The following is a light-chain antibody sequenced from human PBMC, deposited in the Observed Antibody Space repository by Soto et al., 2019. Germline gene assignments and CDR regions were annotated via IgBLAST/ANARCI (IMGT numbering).Light chain of an antibody. V-gene: IGKV3-15*01. CDR3: QQYDNWPQT. CDR2: GAS. CDR1: QSVSSN. Sequence: EIVMTQSPATLSVSPGERATLSCRASQSVSSNLAWYQQKPGQAPRLLIYGASTRATGIPAGFSGSRSGTEFTLIISSLQSEDFAVYYCQQYDNWPQTFGQGTKVEIK. J-gene: IGKJ1*01.